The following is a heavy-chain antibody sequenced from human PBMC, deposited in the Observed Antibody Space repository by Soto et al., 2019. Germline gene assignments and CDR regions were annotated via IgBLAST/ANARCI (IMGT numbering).Heavy chain of an antibody. CDR1: GDSVSNNGAT. D-gene: IGHD1-26*01. CDR2: AYYRSRWQY. J-gene: IGHJ4*02. V-gene: IGHV6-1*01. Sequence: PSQTLSLTCAICGDSVSNNGATWNWIRQAPSRGLEWLGRAYYRSRWQYDYATSVRSRITIIPDTSKNQFSLQLTPVTPEDTAVYYCARDPPDFNSGFDSWGQGSLVTVSS. CDR3: ARDPPDFNSGFDS.